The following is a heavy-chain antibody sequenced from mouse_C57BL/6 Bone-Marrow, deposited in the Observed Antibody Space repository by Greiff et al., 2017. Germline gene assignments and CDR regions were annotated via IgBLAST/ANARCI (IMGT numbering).Heavy chain of an antibody. V-gene: IGHV5-9-1*02. Sequence: EVKLVESGEGLVKPGGSLKLSCAASGFTFSSYAMPWVRQTPEQRLEWVAYISSGGDYIYYADTVKGRFTISRDNARNTLYLQMSSLESEDTAMYCCTRGLPLNYAMDYWGQGTSVTVSS. D-gene: IGHD3-1*01. CDR1: GFTFSSYA. CDR3: TRGLPLNYAMDY. J-gene: IGHJ4*01. CDR2: ISSGGDYI.